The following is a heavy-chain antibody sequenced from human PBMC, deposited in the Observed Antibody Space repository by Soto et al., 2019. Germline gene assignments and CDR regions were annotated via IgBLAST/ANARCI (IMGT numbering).Heavy chain of an antibody. CDR3: ANYGSGSYDEWAFDI. V-gene: IGHV3-23*01. Sequence: EVQLLESGGGLVQPGGSLRLSCAASGFTFSSYAMSWVRQAPGKGLEWVSAISGSGGSTYYADSVKGRFTISRDNSKNTLYLEMNSLRAEDTAVYYCANYGSGSYDEWAFDIWGQGTMVTVSS. CDR1: GFTFSSYA. CDR2: ISGSGGST. J-gene: IGHJ3*02. D-gene: IGHD3-10*01.